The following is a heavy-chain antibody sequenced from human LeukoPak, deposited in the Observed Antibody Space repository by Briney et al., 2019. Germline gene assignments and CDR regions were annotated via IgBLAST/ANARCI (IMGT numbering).Heavy chain of an antibody. Sequence: GASVKVSCKASGVTFRGLSINWVRQAPGQGLEWLGRIIPIVEITNYAQNFQGGVTLTADESTNTAYMELSSLRSEDTALYYCASERFNGFASGWFDSWGQGTLITVSS. V-gene: IGHV1-69*04. CDR1: GVTFRGLS. CDR3: ASERFNGFASGWFDS. CDR2: IIPIVEIT. J-gene: IGHJ5*01. D-gene: IGHD3-3*01.